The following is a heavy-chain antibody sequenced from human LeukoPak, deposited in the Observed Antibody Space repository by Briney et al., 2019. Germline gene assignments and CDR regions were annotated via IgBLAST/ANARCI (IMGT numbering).Heavy chain of an antibody. CDR2: IHYDGSNQ. D-gene: IGHD3-3*01. V-gene: IGHV3-30*02. Sequence: GGSLRLSCAASGFTFSSYAIHWVRQAPGKGLEWVAFIHYDGSNQHYADSVKGRFTISRDNSNNTLYLQMNSLRAEDTAVYYCAKGSWSGYSPFDCWGLGTLVTVSS. J-gene: IGHJ4*02. CDR3: AKGSWSGYSPFDC. CDR1: GFTFSSYA.